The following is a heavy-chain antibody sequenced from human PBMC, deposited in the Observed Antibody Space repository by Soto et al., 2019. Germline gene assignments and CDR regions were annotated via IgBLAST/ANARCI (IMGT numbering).Heavy chain of an antibody. J-gene: IGHJ5*02. Sequence: QVQLQESGPGLVKPSETLSLTCTVSGGSVSSGSYYWSWIRQPPGKGLEWIGYIYYSGSTNYNPSRKSRVTISVDTSKNQFSLKLSSVTAADTAVYYCARAYNWNYVPWFDPWGQGTLVTVSS. V-gene: IGHV4-61*01. D-gene: IGHD1-7*01. CDR1: GGSVSSGSYY. CDR2: IYYSGST. CDR3: ARAYNWNYVPWFDP.